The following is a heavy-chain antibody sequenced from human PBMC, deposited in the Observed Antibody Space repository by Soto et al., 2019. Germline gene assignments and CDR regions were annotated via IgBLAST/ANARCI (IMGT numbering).Heavy chain of an antibody. CDR2: VSASGGTT. CDR3: AKAPGEHSSGWYYVDY. D-gene: IGHD6-19*01. J-gene: IGHJ4*02. Sequence: EVQLLESGGGFVQPGGSLRLSCAASGFTFSSYAMSWVRQAPGKGLEWVSAVSASGGTTYYADSVQGRFTISRDNSKNTLSLQMNSLRVEDTAIYYCAKAPGEHSSGWYYVDYWGQGTLVTVSS. CDR1: GFTFSSYA. V-gene: IGHV3-23*01.